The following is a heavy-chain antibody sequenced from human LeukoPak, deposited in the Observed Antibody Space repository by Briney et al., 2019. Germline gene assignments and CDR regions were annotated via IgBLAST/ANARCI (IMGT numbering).Heavy chain of an antibody. CDR3: ASPNLRLGPNIAVAGYHSIDYYYMDV. CDR2: IIPIFGTA. CDR1: GGTFSSYA. D-gene: IGHD6-19*01. V-gene: IGHV1-69*05. Sequence: SVKVSCKASGGTFSSYAISWVRQAPGQGLEWMGGIIPIFGTANYAQKFQGRVTTTTDESTSTAYMELSSLRSEDTAVYYCASPNLRLGPNIAVAGYHSIDYYYMDVWGKGTTVTVSS. J-gene: IGHJ6*03.